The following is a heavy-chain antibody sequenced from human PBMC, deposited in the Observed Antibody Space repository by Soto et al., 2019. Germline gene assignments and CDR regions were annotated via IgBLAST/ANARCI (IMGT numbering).Heavy chain of an antibody. CDR2: IFYSGST. CDR3: ARLHGLDAIHF. CDR1: GGSISSGGYS. V-gene: IGHV4-61*08. J-gene: IGHJ3*01. Sequence: SETLSLTCAVSGGSISSGGYSWSWIRQPPGKGLEWIGYIFYSGSTNYNPSLKSRVTISVDTSKNQFSLKLNSVTAADTAVYYCARLHGLDAIHFSGHATIVSVSS.